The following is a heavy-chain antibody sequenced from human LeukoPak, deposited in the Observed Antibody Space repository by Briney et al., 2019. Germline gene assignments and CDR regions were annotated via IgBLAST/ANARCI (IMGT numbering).Heavy chain of an antibody. Sequence: SETLSLTCTVAGGSISSSSYYWGWIRQPPGKGLEWIGSIYYSGSTYYNPSLKSRVTISVDTSKNQFSLKLSSVTAADTAVYYCARKEDYGDHDYYFDYWGQGTLVTVSS. CDR3: ARKEDYGDHDYYFDY. CDR1: GGSISSSSYY. V-gene: IGHV4-39*01. D-gene: IGHD4-17*01. CDR2: IYYSGST. J-gene: IGHJ4*02.